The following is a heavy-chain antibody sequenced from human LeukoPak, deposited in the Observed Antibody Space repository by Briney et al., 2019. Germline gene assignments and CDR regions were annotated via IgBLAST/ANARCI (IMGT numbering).Heavy chain of an antibody. Sequence: PGGSLRLSCEGSGFSFSSHWMSWVRQAPGKGLEWVSAISGSGGSTYYADSVKGRFTISRDNSKNTLYLQMNSLRAEDTAVYYCAKGPLRITMVRGVTFDYWGQGTLVTVSS. D-gene: IGHD3-10*01. CDR1: GFSFSSHW. V-gene: IGHV3-23*01. CDR2: ISGSGGST. CDR3: AKGPLRITMVRGVTFDY. J-gene: IGHJ4*02.